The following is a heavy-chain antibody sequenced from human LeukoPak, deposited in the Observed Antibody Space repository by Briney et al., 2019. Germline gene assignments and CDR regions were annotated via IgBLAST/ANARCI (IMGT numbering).Heavy chain of an antibody. CDR2: IYSVGTT. Sequence: PGGSLRLSCAASGFTFSGSAMSWVRQAPGKGLEWVSIIYSVGTTYYADSVKGRFTISRDNSKNTLYLQMNSLRAEDTAVYYCARAQYSGSSLGDFDYWGQGTLVTVSS. CDR1: GFTFSGSA. CDR3: ARAQYSGSSLGDFDY. J-gene: IGHJ4*02. V-gene: IGHV3-53*01. D-gene: IGHD1-26*01.